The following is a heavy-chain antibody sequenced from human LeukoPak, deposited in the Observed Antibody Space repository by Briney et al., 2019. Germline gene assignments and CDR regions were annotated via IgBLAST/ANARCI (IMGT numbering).Heavy chain of an antibody. Sequence: ASVKVSCKASRHTFTGYYMHWVRQAPGQGLEWMGWINPNSGGTNYAQKFQGRVTMTRDTSISTAHMELSRLRSDDTAVYYCAREGDCGGDCHLDYWGQGTLVTVSS. D-gene: IGHD2-21*02. J-gene: IGHJ4*02. CDR1: RHTFTGYY. CDR2: INPNSGGT. CDR3: AREGDCGGDCHLDY. V-gene: IGHV1-2*02.